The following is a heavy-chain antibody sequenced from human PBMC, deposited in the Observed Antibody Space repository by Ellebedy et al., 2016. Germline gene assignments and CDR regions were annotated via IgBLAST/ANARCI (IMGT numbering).Heavy chain of an antibody. J-gene: IGHJ4*02. D-gene: IGHD2-15*01. CDR1: GFTFSSYT. Sequence: GGSLRLSCAASGFTFSSYTMIWVRQAPGKALEWVSSISSRSTYIYYAESLKGRFTISRDNAKNSLYLQMNSVTAEDTAVYYCAREVVDGRQSDYWGQGTPFTVSS. CDR2: ISSRSTYI. CDR3: AREVVDGRQSDY. V-gene: IGHV3-21*01.